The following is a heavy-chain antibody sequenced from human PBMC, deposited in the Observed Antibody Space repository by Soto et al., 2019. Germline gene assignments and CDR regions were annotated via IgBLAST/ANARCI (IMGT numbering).Heavy chain of an antibody. V-gene: IGHV3-48*03. D-gene: IGHD1-26*01. CDR1: GFTFSTYE. Sequence: EVQVVESGGGLVQPGGSLRLSCVGSGFTFSTYEMNWIRQAPGRGLERVSYLSRGGYTIQYADSVKGRFTVSRDDATNSLYLRVNRRIAEGTTVYFCATSLLYRGCDYWGEGTLVTVSS. CDR2: LSRGGYTI. CDR3: ATSLLYRGCDY. J-gene: IGHJ4*02.